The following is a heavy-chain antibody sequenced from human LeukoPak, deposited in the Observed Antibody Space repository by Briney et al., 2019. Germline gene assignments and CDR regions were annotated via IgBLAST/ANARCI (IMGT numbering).Heavy chain of an antibody. J-gene: IGHJ4*02. CDR1: GYTFTNYD. V-gene: IGHV1-8*01. Sequence: ASVRVSCKASGYTFTNYDINWVRQATGQGLEWMGYMKPNSGNTGYAQKFQGRVTMTRDTSISTAYMELSSLTSEDTAVYYCATELRWKDHWGQGTLVTVSS. D-gene: IGHD4-23*01. CDR3: ATELRWKDH. CDR2: MKPNSGNT.